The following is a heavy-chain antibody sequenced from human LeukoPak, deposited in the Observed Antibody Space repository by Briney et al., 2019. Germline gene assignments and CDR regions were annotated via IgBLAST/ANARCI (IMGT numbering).Heavy chain of an antibody. V-gene: IGHV4-34*01. J-gene: IGHJ3*02. CDR3: ATAWACSGSSCFSVRSDAFDI. D-gene: IGHD2-15*01. CDR1: GGSFSGYY. Sequence: SETLSLTCAVYGGSFSGYYWSWIRQPPGKGLEWIGQINHSGSTNYNPSLKSRVTISVDTCKNQFSPKQSSVTAADTGVYYCATAWACSGSSCFSVRSDAFDIWGQGTMVTVSS. CDR2: INHSGST.